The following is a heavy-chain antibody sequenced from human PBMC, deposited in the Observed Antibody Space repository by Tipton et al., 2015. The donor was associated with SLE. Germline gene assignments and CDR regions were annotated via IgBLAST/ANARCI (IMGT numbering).Heavy chain of an antibody. CDR3: AREWEGFGEFASWRYFDL. J-gene: IGHJ2*01. V-gene: IGHV4-39*07. Sequence: TLSLTCTVSGGSISSSSYYWGWIRQPPGKGLEWIGEINHSGSTNYNPSLKSRVTISVDTSKNQFSLKLSSVTAADTAVYYCAREWEGFGEFASWRYFDLWGRGTLVTVSS. D-gene: IGHD3-10*01. CDR2: INHSGST. CDR1: GGSISSSSYY.